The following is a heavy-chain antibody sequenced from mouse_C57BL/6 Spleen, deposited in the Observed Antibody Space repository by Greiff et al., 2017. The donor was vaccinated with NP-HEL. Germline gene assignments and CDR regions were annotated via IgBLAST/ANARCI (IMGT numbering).Heavy chain of an antibody. Sequence: EVQGVESGGDLVKPGGSLKLSCAASGFTFSSYGMSWVRQTPDKRLEWVATISSGGSYTYYPDSVKGRFTISRDNAKNTLYLQMSSLKSEDTAMYYCAGSSGDSAMDYWGQGTSVTVSS. CDR1: GFTFSSYG. D-gene: IGHD3-2*02. V-gene: IGHV5-6*01. CDR3: AGSSGDSAMDY. J-gene: IGHJ4*01. CDR2: ISSGGSYT.